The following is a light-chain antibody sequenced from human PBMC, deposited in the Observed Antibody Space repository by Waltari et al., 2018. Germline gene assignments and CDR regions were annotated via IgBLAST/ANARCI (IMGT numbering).Light chain of an antibody. CDR2: RTS. V-gene: IGKV1-16*01. Sequence: DIQMTQSPSSLPASVGTTVPITCQASQDIGNNLNWYQQKPGRAPKLLIYRTSSLQSEIPSRLSGSGSGTIFALTIISLQPEDFATYYCQQGFSDPWTFGQGTQVEL. CDR3: QQGFSDPWT. CDR1: QDIGNN. J-gene: IGKJ1*01.